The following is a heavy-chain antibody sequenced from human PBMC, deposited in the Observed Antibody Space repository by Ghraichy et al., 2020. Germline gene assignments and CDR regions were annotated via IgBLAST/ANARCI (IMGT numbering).Heavy chain of an antibody. CDR1: GSPFTSSY. V-gene: IGHV1-2*02. CDR2: INTNSGGA. Sequence: ASVKVSCKASGSPFTSSYMHWVRQSPGQGLEWMGWINTNSGGANYAQKFQGRVTMTRDTSISTAYMELSRLRSDDTAVYYCARDGGYCSSTSCPPMDYGMDVWGQGTTVTVSS. CDR3: ARDGGYCSSTSCPPMDYGMDV. J-gene: IGHJ6*02. D-gene: IGHD2-2*01.